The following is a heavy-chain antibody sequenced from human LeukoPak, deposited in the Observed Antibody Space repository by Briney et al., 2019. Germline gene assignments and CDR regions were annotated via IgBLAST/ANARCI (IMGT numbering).Heavy chain of an antibody. J-gene: IGHJ4*02. CDR1: GYTFTGYY. CDR2: INPNSGGT. V-gene: IGHV1-2*06. CDR3: AGDGKRMTTVTTIGY. Sequence: GASVKVSCKASGYTFTGYYMHWVRQAPGQGLEWMGRINPNSGGTNYAQKFQGRVTMTRDTSISTAYMELSRLRSDDTAVYYCAGDGKRMTTVTTIGYWGQGTLVTVSS. D-gene: IGHD4-17*01.